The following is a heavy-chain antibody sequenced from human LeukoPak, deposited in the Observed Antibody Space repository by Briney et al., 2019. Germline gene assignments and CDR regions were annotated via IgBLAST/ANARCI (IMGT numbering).Heavy chain of an antibody. V-gene: IGHV3-49*04. D-gene: IGHD1-1*01. CDR2: MRSQTFDETR. CDR3: LARRLFNIV. Sequence: PGGSLRLSCAASGLTFGDFSMGWVRQAPGKGLEWVGLMRSQTFDETREYAASVEGRFSMSRDDSKSFAYLQMNSLRLEDTGICYCLARRLFNIVWGQGTLVTVSS. J-gene: IGHJ4*02. CDR1: GLTFGDFS.